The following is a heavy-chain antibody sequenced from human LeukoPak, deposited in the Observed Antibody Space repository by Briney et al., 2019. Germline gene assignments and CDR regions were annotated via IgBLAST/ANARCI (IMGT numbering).Heavy chain of an antibody. CDR2: IYYSGST. V-gene: IGHV4-39*01. D-gene: IGHD3-22*01. Sequence: SETLSLTCTVSGGSISSSSYCWGWIRQPPGKGLEWIGSIYYSGSTYYNPSLKSRVTISVDTSKNQFSLKLSSVTAADTAVYYCARQITMIVVDYWGQGTLVTVSS. J-gene: IGHJ4*02. CDR3: ARQITMIVVDY. CDR1: GGSISSSSYC.